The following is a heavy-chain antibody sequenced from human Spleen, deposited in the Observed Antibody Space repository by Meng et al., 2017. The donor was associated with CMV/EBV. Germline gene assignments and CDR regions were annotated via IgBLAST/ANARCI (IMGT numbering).Heavy chain of an antibody. CDR3: ARGGLITMIAY. CDR1: GGSFSGYY. V-gene: IGHV4-34*01. D-gene: IGHD3-22*01. Sequence: VQLQQGGAGLFKPSEPLSLTGAVYGGSFSGYYWSWIRQPPGKGLERIGEINHSGSTNYNPSLKSRVTISVDTSKNQFSLKLSSVTAADTAVYYCARGGLITMIAYWGRGTLVTVSS. J-gene: IGHJ4*02. CDR2: INHSGST.